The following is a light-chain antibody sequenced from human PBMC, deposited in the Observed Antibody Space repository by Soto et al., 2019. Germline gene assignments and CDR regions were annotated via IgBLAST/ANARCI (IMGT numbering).Light chain of an antibody. V-gene: IGKV1-27*01. CDR2: AAS. CDR1: QGISNY. Sequence: DIQMTQSPSSLSASVGDRVTITCRASQGISNYVAWYQQKPGKVPKLLIYAASTLQSGVPSRFSGSGSGTEFTLTISSLQPEDVATYYCQRYKSAPTFGPGTKVDIK. J-gene: IGKJ3*01. CDR3: QRYKSAPT.